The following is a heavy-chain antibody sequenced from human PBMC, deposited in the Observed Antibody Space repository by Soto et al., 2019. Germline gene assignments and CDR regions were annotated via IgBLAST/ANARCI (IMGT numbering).Heavy chain of an antibody. CDR2: IIPIFGTA. V-gene: IGHV1-69*12. D-gene: IGHD1-1*01. CDR3: ARARLERRIVYYYYAMDA. Sequence: QVQLVQSGAEVKKPGSSVKVSCKASAGTFNSYAINWVRQAPGQGLEWMGGIIPIFGTANYAQNFQGRVTITADESTRTAYMELSSLRSEDTALYYCARARLERRIVYYYYAMDAWGQGTTVTVSS. CDR1: AGTFNSYA. J-gene: IGHJ6*02.